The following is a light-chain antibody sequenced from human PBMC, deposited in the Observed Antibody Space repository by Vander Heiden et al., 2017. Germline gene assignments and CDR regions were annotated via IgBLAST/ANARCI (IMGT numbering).Light chain of an antibody. CDR2: EVT. V-gene: IGLV2-8*01. J-gene: IGLJ2*01. CDR1: SSDVGGYKY. CDR3: ISYAGSNNLV. Sequence: QSALTQPPSASGSPGQSVTVSCTGTSSDVGGYKYVSWYQQHPGKAPKRMIYEVTKRPAGVPDRFSGSKSGNTAYLTVSGLQAEDEADYYCISYAGSNNLVFGGGTKLTVL.